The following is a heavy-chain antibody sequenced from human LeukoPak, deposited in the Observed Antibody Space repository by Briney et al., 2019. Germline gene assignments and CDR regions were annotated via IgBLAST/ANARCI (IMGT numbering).Heavy chain of an antibody. CDR2: ISSSSSYI. V-gene: IGHV3-21*01. Sequence: PGGSLRLSCAASGFTFSSYSMNWVRQAPGKGLEWVSSISSSSSYIYYAASVKGRFTISRDNAKNSLYLQMNSLRAEDTAVCYCASSSPIDYWGQGTLVTVSS. D-gene: IGHD6-6*01. CDR1: GFTFSSYS. J-gene: IGHJ4*02. CDR3: ASSSPIDY.